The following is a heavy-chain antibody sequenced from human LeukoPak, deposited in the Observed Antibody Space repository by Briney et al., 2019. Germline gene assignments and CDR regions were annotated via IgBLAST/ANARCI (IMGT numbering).Heavy chain of an antibody. CDR3: ARARSTGYYVADY. CDR2: INWNGGST. CDR1: GFTFDDYG. D-gene: IGHD3-9*01. Sequence: GGSRRLSCAAPGFTFDDYGMSWVRKAPGKGLNWVSGINWNGGSTGYADSVKGRFTISRDNAKNSLYLQMNSLRAEDTALYYCARARSTGYYVADYWGQGTLVTVSS. J-gene: IGHJ4*02. V-gene: IGHV3-20*04.